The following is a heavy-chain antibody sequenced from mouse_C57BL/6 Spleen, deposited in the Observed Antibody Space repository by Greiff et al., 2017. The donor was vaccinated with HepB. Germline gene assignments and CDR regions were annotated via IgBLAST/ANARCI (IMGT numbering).Heavy chain of an antibody. V-gene: IGHV1-52*01. J-gene: IGHJ3*01. D-gene: IGHD2-5*01. Sequence: VQLQQPGAELVRPGSSVKLSCKASGYTFTSYWMHWVKQRPIQGLEWIGNIDPSDSETHYNQKFKDKATLTVDKSSSTAYMQLSSLTSEDSAVYYCARGYYSNYGVFAYWGQGTLVTVSA. CDR1: GYTFTSYW. CDR3: ARGYYSNYGVFAY. CDR2: IDPSDSET.